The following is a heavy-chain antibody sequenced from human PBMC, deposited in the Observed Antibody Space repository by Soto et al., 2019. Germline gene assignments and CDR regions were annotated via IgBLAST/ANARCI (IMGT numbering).Heavy chain of an antibody. CDR1: GITFSSYA. CDR3: AKFSALNGGELDF. V-gene: IGHV3-23*01. CDR2: ISGTGSST. Sequence: EVQLLESGGGLVQPGGSLRLSCAVSGITFSSYAMSWVRQAPGKGLEFVSTISGTGSSTYYADSVKGRFTISRDNSKNTLYLQMNSLRAEDTAVYYCAKFSALNGGELDFWGQGTLVTVSS. J-gene: IGHJ4*02. D-gene: IGHD3-16*01.